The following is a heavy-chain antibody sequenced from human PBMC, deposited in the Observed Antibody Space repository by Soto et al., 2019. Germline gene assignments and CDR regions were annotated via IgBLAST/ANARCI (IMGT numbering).Heavy chain of an antibody. Sequence: QVQLVQSGAEVKKPGSSVKVSCKASGGTFSSYAISWVRQAPGQGIEWMGGIIPIFGTANYAQKFQGRVTITADESTRTAYMELSSLRSEDTAVYDCARASRYYDSSGYYYVLVVGAFDIWGQGTMATVSS. CDR2: IIPIFGTA. D-gene: IGHD3-22*01. CDR1: GGTFSSYA. V-gene: IGHV1-69*01. CDR3: ARASRYYDSSGYYYVLVVGAFDI. J-gene: IGHJ3*02.